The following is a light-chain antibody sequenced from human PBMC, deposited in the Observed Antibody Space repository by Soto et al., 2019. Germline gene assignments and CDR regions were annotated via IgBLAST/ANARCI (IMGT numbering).Light chain of an antibody. CDR2: GSS. V-gene: IGKV3-20*01. Sequence: ENVLTQSPGTLSLSPGERATLSCRASQSVRNSYLAWYQQRPHHAPSLLIYGSSTTATILPDMFSGSASGTDFPLTSSSLEPEDFAMFYCQQYRSSPYTFGQGTKLEI. CDR3: QQYRSSPYT. J-gene: IGKJ2*01. CDR1: QSVRNSY.